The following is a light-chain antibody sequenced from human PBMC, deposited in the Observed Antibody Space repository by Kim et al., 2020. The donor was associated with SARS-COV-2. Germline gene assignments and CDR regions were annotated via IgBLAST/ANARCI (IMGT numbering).Light chain of an antibody. CDR1: GGSIASKP. J-gene: IGLJ2*01. CDR2: EDA. Sequence: ESPGKTVTISCTRTGGSIASKPVQWYKQRPGSVPTTVIYEDALRPSGIPDRFSGSIDTSSNSASLTISGLTTEDEAVYFCQSYEVFGGGTQLTVL. V-gene: IGLV6-57*03. CDR3: QSYEV.